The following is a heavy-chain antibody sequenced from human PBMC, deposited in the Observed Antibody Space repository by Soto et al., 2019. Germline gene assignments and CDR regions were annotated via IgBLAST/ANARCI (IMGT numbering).Heavy chain of an antibody. CDR3: ARYSPAPHYDILTGYYHRTNWFDP. D-gene: IGHD3-9*01. CDR2: IYYSGST. J-gene: IGHJ5*02. V-gene: IGHV4-31*03. Sequence: SETLSLTCTVSGGSISSGGYYWSWIRQHPGKGLEWIGYIYYSGSTYYNPSLKSRVTISVDTSKNQFSLKLSSVTAADTAVYYCARYSPAPHYDILTGYYHRTNWFDPWGQGTLVTVSS. CDR1: GGSISSGGYY.